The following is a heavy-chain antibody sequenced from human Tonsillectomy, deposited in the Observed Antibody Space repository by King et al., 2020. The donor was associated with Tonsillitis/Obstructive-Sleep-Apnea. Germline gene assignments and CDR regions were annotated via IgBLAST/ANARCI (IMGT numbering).Heavy chain of an antibody. CDR1: GFTFRSYD. J-gene: IGHJ4*02. CDR2: IWYDGSNK. Sequence: VQLVESGGGVVQPGRSLRLSCAAAGFTFRSYDMHWVRQAPGKGPEWVAVIWYDGSNKYYADSVKGRFTISRDNSKNTLDLQMNSLGAEDTAVYYCAGGYSRSSGSLDYWGQGTLVTVSS. CDR3: AGGYSRSSGSLDY. V-gene: IGHV3-33*01. D-gene: IGHD6-6*01.